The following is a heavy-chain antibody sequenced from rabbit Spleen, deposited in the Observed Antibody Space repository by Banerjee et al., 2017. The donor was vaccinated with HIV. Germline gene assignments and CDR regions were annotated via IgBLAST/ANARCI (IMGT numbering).Heavy chain of an antibody. V-gene: IGHV1S45*01. D-gene: IGHD1-1*01. CDR1: GFSFSNKVV. CDR3: ARDLVGVIGWNFYL. Sequence: QEQLVESGGGLVKPEGSLKLSCTASGFSFSNKVVMCWVRQAPGKGLEWIACINASTGKPVYATWASGRFTISRTSSTTVTLRMTSLTAADRATYFCARDLVGVIGWNFYLWGPGTLVTVS. CDR2: INASTGKP. J-gene: IGHJ4*01.